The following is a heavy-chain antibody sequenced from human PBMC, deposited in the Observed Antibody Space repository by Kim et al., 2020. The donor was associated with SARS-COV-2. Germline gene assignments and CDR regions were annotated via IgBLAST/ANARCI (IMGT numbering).Heavy chain of an antibody. CDR3: ARVLEELGLSLREYPFDY. CDR1: GASISSGSLY. CDR2: IFYTGSP. Sequence: SETLSLTCTVSGASISSGSLYWGWVRQSPGKGLEWIGTIFYTGSPYYNPSLKSRVTISVDTSKNQFSLKLTSATAADTAVYYCARVLEELGLSLREYPFDYWGQGTLVTVSS. D-gene: IGHD3-16*01. J-gene: IGHJ4*02. V-gene: IGHV4-39*02.